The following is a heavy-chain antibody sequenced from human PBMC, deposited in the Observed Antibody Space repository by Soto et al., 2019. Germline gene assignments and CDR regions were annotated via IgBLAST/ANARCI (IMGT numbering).Heavy chain of an antibody. D-gene: IGHD4-4*01. J-gene: IGHJ2*01. CDR1: GFTFSSYA. Sequence: EVQLLESGGGLVQPGGSLRLSCAASGFTFSSYAMNWVRQAPGKGLEWVSVISGSGDSTYYADSVKGRFTISRDNSKNTLYLQMNSLRAEDPAVYYWARRNSGWYFDLWGRGTLVTVSS. CDR3: ARRNSGWYFDL. CDR2: ISGSGDST. V-gene: IGHV3-23*01.